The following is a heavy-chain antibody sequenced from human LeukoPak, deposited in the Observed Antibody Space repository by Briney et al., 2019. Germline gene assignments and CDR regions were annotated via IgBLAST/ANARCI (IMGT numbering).Heavy chain of an antibody. CDR2: ISGSGGST. CDR1: GFTFSSYA. D-gene: IGHD2-2*01. CDR3: AKVYCSSTSCRYYYYYYMDV. Sequence: GGSLRLSCAASGFTFSSYAMSWVRQAPGKGLEWVSAISGSGGSTYYADSVKGRFTISRDNSKNTLYLQMNSLRADDTAVYYCAKVYCSSTSCRYYYYYYMDVWGKGTTVTVSS. J-gene: IGHJ6*03. V-gene: IGHV3-23*01.